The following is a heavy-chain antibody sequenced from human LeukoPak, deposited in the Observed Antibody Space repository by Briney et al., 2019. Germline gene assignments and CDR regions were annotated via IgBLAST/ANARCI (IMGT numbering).Heavy chain of an antibody. V-gene: IGHV4-34*01. J-gene: IGHJ4*02. D-gene: IGHD5-18*01. CDR3: ARGRLWPTHYFDY. Sequence: SETLSLTCAVYGGSFSGYYWSWIRQPPGKGLEWIGEINHSGSTNYNPSLKSRVTISVGTSKNQFSLKLSSVTAADTAVYYCARGRLWPTHYFDYWGQGTLVTVSS. CDR1: GGSFSGYY. CDR2: INHSGST.